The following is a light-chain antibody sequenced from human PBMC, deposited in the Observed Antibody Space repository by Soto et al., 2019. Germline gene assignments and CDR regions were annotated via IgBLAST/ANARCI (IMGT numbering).Light chain of an antibody. J-gene: IGKJ4*01. CDR1: QGINSY. CDR3: QYLNSYPLT. CDR2: LAS. V-gene: IGKV1-9*01. Sequence: DIQLTQSPSFLSASVGDRVTMTCRASQGINSYLAWYQQKPGKAPNLLIYLASTLQSGVPSRFSGSGSGTEFTLTISSLQPEDFATYYCQYLNSYPLTFGGGTKVESK.